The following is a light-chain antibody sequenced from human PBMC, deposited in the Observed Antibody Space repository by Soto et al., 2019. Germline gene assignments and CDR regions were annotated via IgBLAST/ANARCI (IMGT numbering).Light chain of an antibody. CDR1: QSVSSY. J-gene: IGKJ3*01. CDR3: QQRSNWPFT. Sequence: EIVLTQSPATLSLSPGERATLSCRASQSVSSYLAWYQQKPGQAPRLLIYDASNRATGIPARFSGSGPGTDFTLTISSLEHEAFAVYYCQQRSNWPFTVGPGTKVDIK. CDR2: DAS. V-gene: IGKV3-11*01.